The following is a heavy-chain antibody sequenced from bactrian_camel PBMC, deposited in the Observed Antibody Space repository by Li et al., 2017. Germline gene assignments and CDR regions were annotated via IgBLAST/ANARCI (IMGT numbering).Heavy chain of an antibody. Sequence: HVQLVESGGGSVQAGGSLKLSCAASGVIFSTCGMAWYRQAPGKGLEWVAHTYDDISYYSDSVKGRFTSSRDSAKQTLYLQLDSLKTDDTAMYYCATGGITWGDELTYWGQGTQVTVS. CDR1: GVIFSTCG. CDR2: TYDDIS. D-gene: IGHD3*01. V-gene: IGHV3S9*01. J-gene: IGHJ4*01. CDR3: ATGGITWGDELTY.